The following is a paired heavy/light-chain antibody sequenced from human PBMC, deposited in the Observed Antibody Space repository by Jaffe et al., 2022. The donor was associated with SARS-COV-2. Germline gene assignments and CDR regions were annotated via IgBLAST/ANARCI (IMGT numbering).Light chain of an antibody. CDR1: SSDVGGYNY. J-gene: IGLJ2*01. V-gene: IGLV2-14*01. CDR3: SSYTSSSTSVV. Sequence: QSALTQPASVSGSPGQSITISCTGTSSDVGGYNYVSWYQQHPGKAPKLMIYDVSNRPSGVSNRFSGSKSGNTASLTISGLQAEDEADYYCSSYTSSSTSVVFGGGTKLTVL. CDR2: DVS.
Heavy chain of an antibody. D-gene: IGHD6-19*01. CDR1: GFTFSSYA. CDR2: ISGSGGST. CDR3: AKGIGGRGIAVAGTVRYGMDV. J-gene: IGHJ6*02. V-gene: IGHV3-23*01. Sequence: EVQLLESGGGLVQPGGSLRLSCAASGFTFSSYAMSWVRQAPGKGLEWVSAISGSGGSTYYADSVKGRFTISRDNSKNTLYLQMNSLRAEDTAVYYCAKGIGGRGIAVAGTVRYGMDVWGQGTTVTVSS.